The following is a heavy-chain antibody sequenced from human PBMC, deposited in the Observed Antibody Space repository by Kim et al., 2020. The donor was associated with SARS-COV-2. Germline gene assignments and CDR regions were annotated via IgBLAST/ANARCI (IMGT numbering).Heavy chain of an antibody. V-gene: IGHV3-15*01. D-gene: IGHD3-10*01. J-gene: IGHJ4*02. CDR2: IKTKTEGGTT. Sequence: GGSLRLSCAASGFTFSNAWMTWVRQAPGQGLEWVGRIKTKTEGGTTDYAAPVNGRFTISRDDSENTVYLQMNSLKIEDTAVYYCIRDAAGSGGQGILVTV. CDR1: GFTFSNAW. CDR3: IRDAAGS.